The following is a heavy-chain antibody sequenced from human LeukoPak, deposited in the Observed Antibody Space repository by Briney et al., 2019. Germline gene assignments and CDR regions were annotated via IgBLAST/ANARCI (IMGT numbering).Heavy chain of an antibody. D-gene: IGHD6-6*01. V-gene: IGHV4-39*01. J-gene: IGHJ4*02. CDR2: MYYSGST. CDR3: ARQRSPGGSSSFAVVD. CDR1: GGSISSSSYY. Sequence: SETLSLTCTVSGGSISSSSYYWGWIRQSPGRGLEWIGSMYYSGSTDYNPSLKSRVTISVDMSKNQFSLELTSVTAADTAVYYCARQRSPGGSSSFAVVDWGQGTLVTVSS.